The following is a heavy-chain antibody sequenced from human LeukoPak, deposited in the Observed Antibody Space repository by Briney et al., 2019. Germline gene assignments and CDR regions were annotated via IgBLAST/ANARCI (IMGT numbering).Heavy chain of an antibody. CDR3: ARGAAGYSYG. V-gene: IGHV4-59*01. CDR1: GGSISSCY. J-gene: IGHJ4*02. Sequence: KSSETLSLTCTVSGGSISSCYWSWIRQPPGKGLEWIGHIYYSGNTNYNPSLKSRVTISIDTSKNQFSLRLSSVTAADTAVYYCARGAAGYSYGWGQGTLVTVSS. CDR2: IYYSGNT. D-gene: IGHD5-18*01.